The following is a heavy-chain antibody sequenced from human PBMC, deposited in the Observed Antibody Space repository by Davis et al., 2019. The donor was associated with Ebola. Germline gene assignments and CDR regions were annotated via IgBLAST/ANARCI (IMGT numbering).Heavy chain of an antibody. CDR2: IWHDGSNE. J-gene: IGHJ3*02. V-gene: IGHV3-33*01. CDR3: ARDVWFGELRSAALDI. CDR1: GISFSSYA. Sequence: PGGSLRLSCSASGISFSSYAMDWVRQAQGKGMEWLAVIWHDGSNEKYADSVKGRFTMSRDNSKNTLYLEMNSLTAEDTAVYFCARDVWFGELRSAALDICGQGTMVTVSS. D-gene: IGHD3-10*01.